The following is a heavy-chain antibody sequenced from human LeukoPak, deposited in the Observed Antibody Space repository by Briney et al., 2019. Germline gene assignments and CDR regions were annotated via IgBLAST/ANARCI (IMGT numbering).Heavy chain of an antibody. D-gene: IGHD4-11*01. CDR1: GGSISSYY. CDR2: IYYSGST. CDR3: GSTYVDDYRNTYYFDY. Sequence: SETLSLTCTVYGGSISSYYWSWIRQPPGKGLEWIGYIYYSGSTNYNTSLKSRVTISVDTSKNQFSLKLGSVAAAGTAVYYCGSTYVDDYRNTYYFDYWGQGTLVTVSS. J-gene: IGHJ4*02. V-gene: IGHV4-59*08.